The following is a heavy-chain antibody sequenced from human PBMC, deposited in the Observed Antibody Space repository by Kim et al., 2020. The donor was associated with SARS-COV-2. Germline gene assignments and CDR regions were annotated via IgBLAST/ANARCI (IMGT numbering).Heavy chain of an antibody. CDR2: LIKDGSDT. V-gene: IGHV3-74*01. Sequence: GGSLRLSCVASGFTFNKYSMEWVRQAPGKGLGWVADLIKDGSDTRSADSVTGRFITSRDNPGKPMYLQMTSLRAEESGIYFCARESKVWDEEPVFGGQGT. CDR1: GFTFNKYS. D-gene: IGHD1-26*01. J-gene: IGHJ4*02. CDR3: ARESKVWDEEPVF.